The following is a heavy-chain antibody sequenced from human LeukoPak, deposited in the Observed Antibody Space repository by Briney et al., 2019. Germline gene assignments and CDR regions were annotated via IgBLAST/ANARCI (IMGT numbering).Heavy chain of an antibody. J-gene: IGHJ6*02. CDR3: ARGGGLDV. V-gene: IGHV3-7*03. Sequence: GGSLRLSCAASGFTFSSYWMNWARQAPGKGLEWVASINHNGNVNYYVDPVKGRFTISRNNAKNSLYLQMSNLRAEDTAVYFCARGGGLDVWGQGATVTVSS. CDR2: INHNGNVN. CDR1: GFTFSSYW. D-gene: IGHD3-16*01.